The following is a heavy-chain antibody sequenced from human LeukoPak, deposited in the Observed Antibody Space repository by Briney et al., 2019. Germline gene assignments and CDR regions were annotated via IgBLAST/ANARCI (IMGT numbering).Heavy chain of an antibody. CDR3: ARDRLRFGELPYGMDV. V-gene: IGHV4-38-2*02. J-gene: IGHJ6*02. CDR2: IYHSGST. Sequence: PSETLSLTCTVSGYSISSGYYWGWIRQPPGKGLEWIGSIYHSGSTYYNPSLKSRVTISVDTSKNQFSLKLSSVTAADTAVYYCARDRLRFGELPYGMDVWGQGTTVTVSS. D-gene: IGHD3-10*01. CDR1: GYSISSGYY.